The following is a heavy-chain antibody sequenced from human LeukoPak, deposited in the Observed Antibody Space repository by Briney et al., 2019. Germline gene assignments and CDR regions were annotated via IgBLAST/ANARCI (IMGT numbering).Heavy chain of an antibody. CDR3: ARGPLVTEQQLLP. Sequence: ASVKVSCKASEYTFSTYDINWVRQATGQGLEWVGGISAYNGNANYAQNLQGRVTMTTDTSSSTAYMELRSLRSEDTAVYYCARGPLVTEQQLLPWGQGTLVTVSS. CDR2: ISAYNGNA. CDR1: EYTFSTYD. D-gene: IGHD6-13*01. J-gene: IGHJ5*02. V-gene: IGHV1-18*01.